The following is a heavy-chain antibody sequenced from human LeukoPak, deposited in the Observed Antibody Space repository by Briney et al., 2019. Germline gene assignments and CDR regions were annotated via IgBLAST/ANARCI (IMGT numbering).Heavy chain of an antibody. CDR1: GGSLSVYY. J-gene: IGHJ4*02. Sequence: SQTLSLTRAVYGGSLSVYYRSCVPESPGKGLECSGEINHSGSTNYNPSLKSRVTISLDTSKDQCSLRPCSLTAAETAVYYCARGLLEVVDSPTGEYWGQGTLFTVSS. CDR3: ARGLLEVVDSPTGEY. D-gene: IGHD3-22*01. CDR2: INHSGST. V-gene: IGHV4-34*01.